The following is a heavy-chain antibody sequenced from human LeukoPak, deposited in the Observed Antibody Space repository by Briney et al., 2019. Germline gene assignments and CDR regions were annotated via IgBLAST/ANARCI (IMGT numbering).Heavy chain of an antibody. J-gene: IGHJ6*02. Sequence: AASVKVSCKASGYTFVRYGVSWVRQAPGQGPAWMGWISAYNGNTNYAQKFQGRVTMTTDTSTSTAYMDLRSLRSDDTAVYYCAKDEYSFGYYYYGMDVWGQGTTVTVSS. CDR1: GYTFVRYG. CDR2: ISAYNGNT. D-gene: IGHD5-18*01. V-gene: IGHV1-18*01. CDR3: AKDEYSFGYYYYGMDV.